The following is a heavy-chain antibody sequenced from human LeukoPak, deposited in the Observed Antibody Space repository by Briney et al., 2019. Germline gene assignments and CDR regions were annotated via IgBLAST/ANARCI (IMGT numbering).Heavy chain of an antibody. V-gene: IGHV3-30*04. D-gene: IGHD2/OR15-2a*01. J-gene: IGHJ4*02. CDR1: GSTFSSYA. Sequence: GRSLRLSCAASGSTFSSYAMHWVRQAPGKGLEWVAVISYDGSNKYYADSVKGRFTISKDNAKNTVYLQMNSLRAEDTAVYYCVSFYETYWGQGTLVTVSS. CDR3: VSFYETY. CDR2: ISYDGSNK.